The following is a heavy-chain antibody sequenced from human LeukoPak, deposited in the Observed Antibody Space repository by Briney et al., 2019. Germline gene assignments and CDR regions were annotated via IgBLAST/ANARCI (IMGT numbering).Heavy chain of an antibody. V-gene: IGHV4-4*07. CDR3: AGAAGYCSSTRCSAGDF. Sequence: SETLSLTCTVSGGPISSYYWSWIRQPAGKGLEWIGRIYTSGSTNYNPSLKSRVTMSVDTSKNQFSLKLSSVTAADTAVYYCAGAAGYCSSTRCSAGDFWGQGTLVTVSS. D-gene: IGHD2-2*01. CDR1: GGPISSYY. CDR2: IYTSGST. J-gene: IGHJ4*02.